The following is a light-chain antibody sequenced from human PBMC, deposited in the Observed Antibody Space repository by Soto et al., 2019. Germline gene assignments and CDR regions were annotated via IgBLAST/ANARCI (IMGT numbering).Light chain of an antibody. CDR2: SAS. V-gene: IGKV1-39*01. J-gene: IGKJ2*01. CDR3: QQSYTIPYT. CDR1: QSIRTH. Sequence: DIQMTQSPSSLPASVGDRVTLTCRTSQSIRTHLNWYQQKPGKAPKLLIYSASSLQSGVPSRLSGTGSGTDFTLTISSLQPEDFATYYCQQSYTIPYTFGQGTKLEIK.